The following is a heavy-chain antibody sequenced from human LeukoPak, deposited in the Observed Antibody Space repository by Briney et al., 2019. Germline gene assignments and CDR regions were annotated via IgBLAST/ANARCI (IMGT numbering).Heavy chain of an antibody. CDR3: ARGGMAFDY. J-gene: IGHJ4*02. D-gene: IGHD3-16*01. V-gene: IGHV4-39*07. CDR1: GVSISSSSYY. Sequence: SETLSLTCTVSGVSISSSSYYWGWIRQPPGKGLEWIGSIYYSGSTYYNPSLKSRVTISVDTSKNQFSLKLSSVTAADTAVYYCARGGMAFDYWGQGTLVTVSS. CDR2: IYYSGST.